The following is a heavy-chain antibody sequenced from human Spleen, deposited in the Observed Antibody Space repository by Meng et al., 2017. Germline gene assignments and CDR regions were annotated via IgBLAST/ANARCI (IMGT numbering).Heavy chain of an antibody. Sequence: SETLSLTCAVSGYSITGSYNWGWIRQSPGKGLEWIGSIYQSGSTYYNPSLKSRVTMSADTSKNQFSLKLSSVTAADTAVYYCARDSTGAYYYYYGMDVWGQGTTVTVSS. J-gene: IGHJ6*02. D-gene: IGHD7-27*01. CDR1: GYSITGSYN. CDR3: ARDSTGAYYYYYGMDV. CDR2: IYQSGST. V-gene: IGHV4-38-2*02.